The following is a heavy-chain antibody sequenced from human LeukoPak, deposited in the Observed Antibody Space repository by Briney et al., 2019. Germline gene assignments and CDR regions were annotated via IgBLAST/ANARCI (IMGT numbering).Heavy chain of an antibody. Sequence: EASVKVSCKASGYTFTGYYMHWVRQAPGQGLEWMGWINPNSGGTNYAQKFQGRVTMTRDTSISTAYMELSRLRSDDTAVYYCARAPHTRYLQGAGYWGQGTLVTVSS. CDR3: ARAPHTRYLQGAGY. V-gene: IGHV1-2*02. CDR2: INPNSGGT. D-gene: IGHD3-16*02. J-gene: IGHJ4*02. CDR1: GYTFTGYY.